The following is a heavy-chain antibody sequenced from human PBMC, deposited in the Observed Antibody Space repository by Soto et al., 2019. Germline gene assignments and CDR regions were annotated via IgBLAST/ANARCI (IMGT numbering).Heavy chain of an antibody. D-gene: IGHD2-15*01. CDR3: TKDPVVVAATPSYYYGIDI. Sequence: GGSLRLSCAASGFTFDDYAMHWVRQAPGKGLEWVSVISGDGGSTYYADSVKGRFTISRDNTKNSLYLQMNSLRTEDPALYYCTKDPVVVAATPSYYYGIDIWGQGTTVTVSS. J-gene: IGHJ6*02. CDR1: GFTFDDYA. CDR2: ISGDGGST. V-gene: IGHV3-43*02.